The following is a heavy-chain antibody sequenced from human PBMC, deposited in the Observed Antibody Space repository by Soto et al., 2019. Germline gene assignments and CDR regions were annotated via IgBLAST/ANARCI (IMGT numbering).Heavy chain of an antibody. Sequence: DVQLVESGGGLVQPGRSLRLSCAASGFTFDDYAMHWVRQAPGKGLEWVSGISWNSGSIGNADSVKGRFTISRDNAKNSLYLQMNSLRAEDTALYYCAKDRAVGPYYFDCWGQGTLVTVSS. CDR3: AKDRAVGPYYFDC. J-gene: IGHJ4*02. D-gene: IGHD6-19*01. CDR2: ISWNSGSI. CDR1: GFTFDDYA. V-gene: IGHV3-9*01.